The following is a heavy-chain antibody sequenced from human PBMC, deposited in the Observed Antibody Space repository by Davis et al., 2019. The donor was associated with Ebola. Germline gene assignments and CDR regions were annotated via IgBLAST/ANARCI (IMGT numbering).Heavy chain of an antibody. J-gene: IGHJ5*02. V-gene: IGHV4-59*01. D-gene: IGHD6-6*01. CDR2: IYYSGNT. Sequence: GSLRLSCTVSGGSISSYYWSWIRQPPGKGLEWIGYIYYSGNTNYNPSLKRRVTISMDTSKNQFSLKLNSVTSSDTAVYYCARAARTTVGWFDPWGQGTLVTVSS. CDR1: GGSISSYY. CDR3: ARAARTTVGWFDP.